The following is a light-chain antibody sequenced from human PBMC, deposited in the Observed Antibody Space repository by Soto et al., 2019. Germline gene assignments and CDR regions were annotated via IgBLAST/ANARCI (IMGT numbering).Light chain of an antibody. Sequence: LTQSPSTLSLSPGERATLSCRASQSVSDYLAWYQQKPGQPPRLLIYDASTSATGIPDRFSGSGSGTDFTLTITRLEPEDFAVYYCQHYGSSPRPFGQGTR. CDR2: DAS. CDR1: QSVSDY. J-gene: IGKJ5*01. CDR3: QHYGSSPRP. V-gene: IGKV3-20*01.